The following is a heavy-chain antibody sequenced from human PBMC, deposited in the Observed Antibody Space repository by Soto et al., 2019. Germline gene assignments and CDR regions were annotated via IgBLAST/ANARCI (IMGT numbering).Heavy chain of an antibody. Sequence: EVQLVETGGGLMQPGGSLRLSCAASGFTVSSNYMSWVRQAPGKGLEWVSVTYSDGSTYYADSVKGRFTISRDNSKNTLYLQMNSLRAEDTAVYYCARDQESSSWYGAFDIWGQGTMVTVSS. V-gene: IGHV3-53*02. CDR3: ARDQESSSWYGAFDI. J-gene: IGHJ3*02. D-gene: IGHD6-13*01. CDR2: TYSDGST. CDR1: GFTVSSNY.